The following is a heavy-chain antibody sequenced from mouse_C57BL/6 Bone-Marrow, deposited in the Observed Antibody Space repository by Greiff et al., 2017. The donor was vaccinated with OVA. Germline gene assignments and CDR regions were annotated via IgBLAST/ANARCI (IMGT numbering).Heavy chain of an antibody. D-gene: IGHD2-4*01. Sequence: EVMLVGSGGGLVKPGGSLKLSCAASGFTFSDYGMHWVRQAPEKGLEWVAYISSGSSTIYYADTVKGRFTISRDNAKNTLFLQMTSLRSEDTAMYYCARRLRGAMDYWGQGTSVTVSS. J-gene: IGHJ4*01. CDR2: ISSGSSTI. CDR1: GFTFSDYG. V-gene: IGHV5-17*01. CDR3: ARRLRGAMDY.